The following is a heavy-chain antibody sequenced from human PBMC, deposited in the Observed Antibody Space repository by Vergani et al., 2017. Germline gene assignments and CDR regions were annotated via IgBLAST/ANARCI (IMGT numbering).Heavy chain of an antibody. J-gene: IGHJ1*01. Sequence: QVQLVQSGAEVKQPGSSVKVSCKASGGTFSSYAISWVRQAPGQGLEWMGRIIPIFGTANYAQKFHGRVTITADESTSTAYMELSSLRSGDTAVYYCARGGLNTHRYDILTGYYMGVAEYFQHWGQGTLVTVSA. CDR2: IIPIFGTA. CDR1: GGTFSSYA. CDR3: ARGGLNTHRYDILTGYYMGVAEYFQH. V-gene: IGHV1-69*13. D-gene: IGHD3-9*01.